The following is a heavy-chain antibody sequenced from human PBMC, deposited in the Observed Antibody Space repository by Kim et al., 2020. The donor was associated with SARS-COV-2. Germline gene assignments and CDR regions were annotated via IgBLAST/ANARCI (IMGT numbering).Heavy chain of an antibody. Sequence: SVKVSCKASGGTFSSYAISWVRQAPGQGLEWMGGIIPIFGTANYAQKFQGRVTITADESTSTAYMELSSLRSEDTAVYYCARDLYYYGSGSYTLLYWGQGTLVTVSS. CDR1: GGTFSSYA. CDR3: ARDLYYYGSGSYTLLY. V-gene: IGHV1-69*13. D-gene: IGHD3-10*01. J-gene: IGHJ4*02. CDR2: IIPIFGTA.